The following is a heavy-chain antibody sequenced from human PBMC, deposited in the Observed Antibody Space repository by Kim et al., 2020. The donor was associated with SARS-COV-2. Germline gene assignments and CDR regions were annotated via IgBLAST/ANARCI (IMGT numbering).Heavy chain of an antibody. CDR1: GYTFTSYY. J-gene: IGHJ4*02. Sequence: ASVKVSCKASGYTFTSYYMHWVRQAPGQGLEWMGIINPSGGSTSYAQKFQGRVTMTRDTSTSTVYMELGSLRSEDTAVYYCAGERRLGYCTNGVCYIPTSFDYWGQGTLVTVSS. CDR3: AGERRLGYCTNGVCYIPTSFDY. V-gene: IGHV1-46*01. CDR2: INPSGGST. D-gene: IGHD2-8*01.